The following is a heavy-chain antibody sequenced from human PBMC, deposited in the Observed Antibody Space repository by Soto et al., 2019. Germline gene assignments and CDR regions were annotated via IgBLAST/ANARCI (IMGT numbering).Heavy chain of an antibody. CDR3: ARAPGEPAAEYYFYNGMDV. D-gene: IGHD2-2*01. V-gene: IGHV3-74*01. Sequence: LRLSCAASGFTFISFWIHWVRQAPGKGLVWVSRINTDESITSYADSVKGRFTISRDNAKNTLYLQTNSLRGEDTAVYYCARAPGEPAAEYYFYNGMDVWGQGTTVTVSS. CDR2: INTDESIT. CDR1: GFTFISFW. J-gene: IGHJ6*02.